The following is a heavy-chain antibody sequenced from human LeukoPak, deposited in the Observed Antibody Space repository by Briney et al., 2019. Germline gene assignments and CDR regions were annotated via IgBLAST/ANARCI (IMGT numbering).Heavy chain of an antibody. J-gene: IGHJ4*02. Sequence: SETLSLTCTVSGGSISSSSYYWRWIRQPPGKGLEWIGSIYYSGSTYYNPSLKSRVTISVDTSKNQFSLKLSSVAAADTAGYYCARVSFTYGPLDSWGPGILVTVSS. D-gene: IGHD4-17*01. CDR2: IYYSGST. CDR3: ARVSFTYGPLDS. CDR1: GGSISSSSYY. V-gene: IGHV4-39*07.